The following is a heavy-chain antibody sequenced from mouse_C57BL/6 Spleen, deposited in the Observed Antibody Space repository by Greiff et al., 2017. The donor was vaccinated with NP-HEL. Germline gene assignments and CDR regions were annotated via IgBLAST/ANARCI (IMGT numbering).Heavy chain of an antibody. V-gene: IGHV1-82*01. Sequence: QVQLQQSGPELVKPGASVKISCKASGYAFSSSWMNWVKQRPGQGLEWIGRIYPGDGDTNYNGKFKGKATLTADKSSSTAYMQLSSLTSEDSAVYFCAREVDSGNYFDYWGQGTTLTVSS. J-gene: IGHJ2*01. CDR2: IYPGDGDT. CDR3: AREVDSGNYFDY. D-gene: IGHD1-1*02. CDR1: GYAFSSSW.